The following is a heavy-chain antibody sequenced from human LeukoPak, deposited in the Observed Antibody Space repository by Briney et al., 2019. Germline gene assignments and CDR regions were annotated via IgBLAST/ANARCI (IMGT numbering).Heavy chain of an antibody. D-gene: IGHD4-23*01. CDR3: ASATRVVQYDAFDI. CDR1: GGSISSSY. V-gene: IGHV4-59*08. CDR2: SFYSGST. J-gene: IGHJ3*02. Sequence: SETLSLTCTVSGGSISSSYWSWVRQPPGKGLEWIGYSFYSGSTNYNPSLKSRVTISVDTSKNQFSLTLSSVTAADTAVYYCASATRVVQYDAFDIWGQGTMVTVSS.